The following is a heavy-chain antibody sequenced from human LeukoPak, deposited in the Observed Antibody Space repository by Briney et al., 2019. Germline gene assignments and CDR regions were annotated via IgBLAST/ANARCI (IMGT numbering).Heavy chain of an antibody. J-gene: IGHJ6*03. CDR2: IKQDGSEK. CDR3: ARGPVGYCSSTSCYRGDYYYYYMDV. V-gene: IGHV3-7*01. CDR1: GFTFGSYW. Sequence: PGGSLRLSCAASGFTFGSYWMSWVRQAPGKGLEWVANIKQDGSEKYYVDSVKGRFTISRDNAKNSLYLQMNSLRAEDTAVYYCARGPVGYCSSTSCYRGDYYYYYMDVWGKGTTVTVSS. D-gene: IGHD2-2*01.